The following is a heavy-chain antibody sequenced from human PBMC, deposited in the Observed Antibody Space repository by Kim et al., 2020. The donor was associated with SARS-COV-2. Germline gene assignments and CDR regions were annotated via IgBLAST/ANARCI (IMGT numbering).Heavy chain of an antibody. V-gene: IGHV4-39*01. J-gene: IGHJ4*02. CDR3: ARLGATVWLPGGGDFGEIGY. Sequence: SETLSLTCTVSGGSISSSSYYWGWIRQPPGKGLEWIGSIYYSGSTYYNPSLKSRVTISVDTSKNQFSLKLSSVTAADTAVYYCARLGATVWLPGGGDFGEIGYWGQGTLVTVSS. CDR1: GGSISSSSYY. D-gene: IGHD3-16*01. CDR2: IYYSGST.